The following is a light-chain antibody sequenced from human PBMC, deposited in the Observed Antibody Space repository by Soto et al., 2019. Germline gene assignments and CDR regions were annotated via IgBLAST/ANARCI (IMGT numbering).Light chain of an antibody. CDR3: SSYTGNRDFYV. V-gene: IGLV2-8*01. CDR2: EVT. J-gene: IGLJ1*01. Sequence: QSVLTQPPSASGSPGQSVTISCTGTSSGVGRFNFVSWYQQHPGKAPRLLIYEVTKRPSGVPDRFSGSKSGNAASLTVSGLQAEDEADYFCSSYTGNRDFYVFGTGTKVTVL. CDR1: SSGVGRFNF.